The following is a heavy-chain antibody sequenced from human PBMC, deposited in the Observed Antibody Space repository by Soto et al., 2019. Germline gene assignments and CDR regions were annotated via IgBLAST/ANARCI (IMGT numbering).Heavy chain of an antibody. CDR2: ISAYNGNT. J-gene: IGHJ4*02. CDR1: GYTFTSYG. CDR3: ARGPSDYDILTAGFDY. D-gene: IGHD3-9*01. V-gene: IGHV1-18*04. Sequence: ASVKVSCKASGYTFTSYGISWVRQAPGQGLEWMGWISAYNGNTNYAQKLQGRVTMTTGTSTSTAYMELRSLRSDDTAVYYCARGPSDYDILTAGFDYWGQGTLVTVSS.